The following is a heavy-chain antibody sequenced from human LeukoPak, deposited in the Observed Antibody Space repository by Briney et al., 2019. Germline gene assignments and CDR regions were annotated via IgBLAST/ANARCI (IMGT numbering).Heavy chain of an antibody. Sequence: IPSETLSLTCTVSGGSISSYYWSWIRQPPGKGLEWIGYIYYSGSTNYNPSLKSRVTISVGTSKNQFSLKLSSVTAADTAVYYCARHGLGYYDSSGYYDGTFDYWGQGTLVTVSS. J-gene: IGHJ4*02. V-gene: IGHV4-59*08. CDR1: GGSISSYY. D-gene: IGHD3-22*01. CDR2: IYYSGST. CDR3: ARHGLGYYDSSGYYDGTFDY.